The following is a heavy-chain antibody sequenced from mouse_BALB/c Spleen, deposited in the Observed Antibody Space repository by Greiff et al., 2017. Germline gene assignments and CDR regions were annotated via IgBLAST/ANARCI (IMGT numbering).Heavy chain of an antibody. CDR1: GFAFSSYW. J-gene: IGHJ2*01. CDR2: IYPGDGDT. Sequence: VQLQQSGAELVRPGSSVKLSCKASGFAFSSYWMNWVKQRPGQGLEWIGQIYPGDGDTNYNGKFKGKATLTADKSSSTAYLQLSSLTSEDSAIYFCAREGAKMDCFDYWGQGTPLTVSS. V-gene: IGHV1-80*01. D-gene: IGHD2-3*01. CDR3: AREGAKMDCFDY.